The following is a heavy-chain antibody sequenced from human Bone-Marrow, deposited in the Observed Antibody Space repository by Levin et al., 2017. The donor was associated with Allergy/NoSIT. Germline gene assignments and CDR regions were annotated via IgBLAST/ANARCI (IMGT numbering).Heavy chain of an antibody. J-gene: IGHJ5*02. D-gene: IGHD2-15*01. V-gene: IGHV3-23*01. CDR2: ISGNGDST. CDR1: GFNFASYG. Sequence: ASVKVSCAGSGFNFASYGMSWVRQAPGKGLEWVSGISGNGDSTYYADFVKGRFTMSRENSQKMVYLQMNSLRAGDTAVYYCAKHDRGYCSAGRCYSEWFHPWGRGTLVTVSS. CDR3: AKHDRGYCSAGRCYSEWFHP.